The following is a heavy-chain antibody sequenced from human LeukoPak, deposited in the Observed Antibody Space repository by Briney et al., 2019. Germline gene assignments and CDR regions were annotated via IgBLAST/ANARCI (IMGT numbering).Heavy chain of an antibody. V-gene: IGHV4-34*01. J-gene: IGHJ4*02. CDR1: GGSFRCYY. CDR2: INHSGST. CDR3: ARGSLVDTPRKLYY. Sequence: NPSETLSLTCAVYGGSFRCYYWSWIRQPPGKGLEWIGEINHSGSTNYNPSLKSRVTISVDTSKNQFSLKLSSVTAADTAVYYCARGSLVDTPRKLYYWGQGTLVTASS. D-gene: IGHD1-26*01.